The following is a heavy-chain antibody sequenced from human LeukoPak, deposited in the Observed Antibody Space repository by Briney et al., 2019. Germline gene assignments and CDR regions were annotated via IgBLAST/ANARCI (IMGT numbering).Heavy chain of an antibody. V-gene: IGHV4-4*07. Sequence: SETLSLTCTVSGGPTSSFHWSWIRQPAGKGLGWIGRIYTSGSTNYNPSLNSRVTMSVDTSKNQLSLKLSSVNAADTAVYYCARVDGSGSYDYWGQGTLVTVSS. J-gene: IGHJ4*02. CDR1: GGPTSSFH. CDR3: ARVDGSGSYDY. CDR2: IYTSGST. D-gene: IGHD3-10*01.